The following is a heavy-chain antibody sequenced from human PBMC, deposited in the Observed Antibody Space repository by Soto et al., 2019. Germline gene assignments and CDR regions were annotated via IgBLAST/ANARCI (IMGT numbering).Heavy chain of an antibody. CDR2: IYYSGGT. D-gene: IGHD3-10*01. Sequence: KTSETLSLTCTVSGGSLSSGGYYWSWIRQHPGKGLEWIAFIYYSGGTNYNPSLKSRVTISVDTSKNQFSLKLNSVTAADTAVYYCARGGASSQWFDPWGQGTLVTVSS. J-gene: IGHJ5*02. V-gene: IGHV4-31*03. CDR1: GGSLSSGGYY. CDR3: ARGGASSQWFDP.